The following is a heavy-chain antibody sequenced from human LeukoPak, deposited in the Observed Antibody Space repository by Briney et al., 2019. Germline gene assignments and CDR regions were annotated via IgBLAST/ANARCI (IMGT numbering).Heavy chain of an antibody. CDR2: IYPGDSDT. Sequence: GESLKISWKGSGYSCTSYWIGWVRQMPGKGLEWMGIIYPGDSDTRYSPSFQGQVTISADKSISTAYLQWSSLKASDTAMYYCARHLITAAGISHYYYYMDVWGKGTTVTVSS. CDR1: GYSCTSYW. CDR3: ARHLITAAGISHYYYYMDV. D-gene: IGHD6-13*01. J-gene: IGHJ6*03. V-gene: IGHV5-51*01.